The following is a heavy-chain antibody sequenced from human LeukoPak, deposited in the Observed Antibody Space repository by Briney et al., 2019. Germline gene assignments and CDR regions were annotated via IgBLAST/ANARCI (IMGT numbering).Heavy chain of an antibody. V-gene: IGHV1-8*03. CDR1: GYTFTSYD. CDR2: MNPNSGNT. J-gene: IGHJ4*02. Sequence: ASVKVSCKASGYTFTSYDINWVRQATGQGLEWMGWMNPNSGNTGYAQKFQGGVTITRNTSISTAYMELSSLRSEDTAVYYCARAKKHTTIFGVVITYYFDYWGQGTLVTVSS. CDR3: ARAKKHTTIFGVVITYYFDY. D-gene: IGHD3-3*01.